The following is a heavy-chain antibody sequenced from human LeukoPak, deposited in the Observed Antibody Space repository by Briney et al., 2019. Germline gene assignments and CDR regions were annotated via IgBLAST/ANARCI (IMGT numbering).Heavy chain of an antibody. V-gene: IGHV3-30-3*01. D-gene: IGHD2-15*01. Sequence: GGSLRLSCAASGFTFSSYAMHWVRQAPGKGLEWVAVISYDGSNKYYADSVKGRFTISRDNSKNTLYLQMNSLRAEDTAVYYCARAGLYCSGGSCPDALDIWGKGTMVTVSS. CDR1: GFTFSSYA. J-gene: IGHJ3*02. CDR3: ARAGLYCSGGSCPDALDI. CDR2: ISYDGSNK.